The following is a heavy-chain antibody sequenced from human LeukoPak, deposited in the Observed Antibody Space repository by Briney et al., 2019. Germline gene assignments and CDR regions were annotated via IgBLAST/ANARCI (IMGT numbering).Heavy chain of an antibody. V-gene: IGHV1-18*01. CDR3: AREFRYFDWLYYDY. CDR2: LS. J-gene: IGHJ4*02. Sequence: VKVSCKASGYTFTSYVISWVRQAPGRGLEWMGWLSQDRVTMTTDTSTSTAYMELRSLRSDDTAVYYCAREFRYFDWLYYDYWGQGTLVTVSS. D-gene: IGHD3-9*01. CDR1: GYTFTSYV.